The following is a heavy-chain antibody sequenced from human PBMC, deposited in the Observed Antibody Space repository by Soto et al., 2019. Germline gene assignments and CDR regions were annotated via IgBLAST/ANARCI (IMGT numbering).Heavy chain of an antibody. V-gene: IGHV1-3*01. D-gene: IGHD2-2*02. CDR2: INAGNRKT. CDR1: GYTFSNYA. J-gene: IGHJ6*02. CDR3: ANTGDYYSYGMDV. Sequence: QVQLVQSGAEVKKPGASVKVSCKASGYTFSNYATHWVRQAPGQRLEWMGWINAGNRKTKYSQNFQGRVTITRDTSASTAYMELRSLRSEDTAVYYCANTGDYYSYGMDVWGQGTTVTVSS.